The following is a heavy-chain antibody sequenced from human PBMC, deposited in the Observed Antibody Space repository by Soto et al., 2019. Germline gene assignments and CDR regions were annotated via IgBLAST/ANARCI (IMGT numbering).Heavy chain of an antibody. J-gene: IGHJ4*02. CDR3: ANLGYCTGTRCK. CDR1: GGTFGTYA. Sequence: QVQLVQSGAAVKKPGSSVKVSCKASGGTFGTYAVSWVRQAPGQGLEWRGHIIPMFGTAKYAQKLQDRLSITADKSTNTAYLELRSLRSEDTAVYYCANLGYCTGTRCKWGQGTRVTV. CDR2: IIPMFGTA. D-gene: IGHD2-2*01. V-gene: IGHV1-69*06.